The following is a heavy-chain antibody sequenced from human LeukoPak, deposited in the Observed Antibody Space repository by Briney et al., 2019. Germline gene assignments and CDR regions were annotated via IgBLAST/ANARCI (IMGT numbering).Heavy chain of an antibody. CDR1: GGSISSGSYY. CDR3: ARGSGGQWLLTSWNFDL. J-gene: IGHJ2*01. D-gene: IGHD3-22*01. V-gene: IGHV4-61*02. Sequence: SQTLSLTCTVSGGSISSGSYYWSWIRQPAGKGLEWIGRIYTSGTTNYNPSLKSRVTISVDMSKNQFSLKLSSVTAADTAVYYCARGSGGQWLLTSWNFDLWGRGTLVTVSS. CDR2: IYTSGTT.